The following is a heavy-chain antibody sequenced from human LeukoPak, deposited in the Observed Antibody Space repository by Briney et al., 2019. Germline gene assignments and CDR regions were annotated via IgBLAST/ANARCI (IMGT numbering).Heavy chain of an antibody. CDR1: GFTFTSHG. J-gene: IGHJ4*02. V-gene: IGHV3-48*01. Sequence: GGSLRLSCVASGFTFTSHGMNWVRQAPGKGLEWVSYISSSSATIYYADSVKGRFTISRDNSKNTLYLQMNSLRAEDTAVYYCARVRCSRGTCYLDYWGQGTLVTVSS. CDR3: ARVRCSRGTCYLDY. CDR2: ISSSSATI. D-gene: IGHD2-15*01.